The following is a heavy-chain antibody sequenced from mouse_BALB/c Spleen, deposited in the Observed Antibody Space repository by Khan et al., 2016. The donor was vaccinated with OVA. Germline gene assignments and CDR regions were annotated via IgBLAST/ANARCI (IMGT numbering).Heavy chain of an antibody. D-gene: IGHD3-1*01. J-gene: IGHJ1*01. Sequence: QVQLKESGGEVVRPGTSVKIPCKASGYTFTNYWLGWVKQRPGHGLEWIGDIYPGGDYTNYNEKFKGKATLTVDTSSSTANMQLSSLTSEDSAVFCCTRWATWYFDVWGAGTTVTVSS. CDR1: GYTFTNYW. CDR3: TRWATWYFDV. CDR2: IYPGGDYT. V-gene: IGHV1-63*02.